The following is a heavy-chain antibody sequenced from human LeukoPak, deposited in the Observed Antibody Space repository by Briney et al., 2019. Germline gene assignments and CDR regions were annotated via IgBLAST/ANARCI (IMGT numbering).Heavy chain of an antibody. CDR3: ARGGFWSGYPNYFDY. Sequence: ASVKVSCKASGYTFTSYDINWVRQAPGQGLEWMGWMNPNSGNTGYAQKFQGRVTMTRNTSISTAYMELSSLRSEDTAVYYCARGGFWSGYPNYFDYWGQGTLVTVSS. D-gene: IGHD3-3*01. J-gene: IGHJ4*02. CDR2: MNPNSGNT. V-gene: IGHV1-8*01. CDR1: GYTFTSYD.